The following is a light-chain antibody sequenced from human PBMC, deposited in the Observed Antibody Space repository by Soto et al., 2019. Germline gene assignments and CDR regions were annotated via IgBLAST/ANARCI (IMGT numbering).Light chain of an antibody. CDR1: QSVSSN. V-gene: IGKV3-15*01. Sequence: IVMTQSPATLSVSPGERATLSCRASQSVSSNLAWYQQKPGQAPRLLIYGASTRATGIPVRFSGSGSGTEFTLTISSLQSEDFAVYYCQQYNNWPPWTFGQGTKVDI. CDR3: QQYNNWPPWT. J-gene: IGKJ1*01. CDR2: GAS.